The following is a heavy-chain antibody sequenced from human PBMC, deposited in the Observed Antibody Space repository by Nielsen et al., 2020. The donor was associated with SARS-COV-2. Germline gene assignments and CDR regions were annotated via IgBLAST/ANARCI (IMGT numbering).Heavy chain of an antibody. V-gene: IGHV3-30-3*01. Sequence: GESLKISCAASGFTSSSYAMHWVRQAPGKGLEWVAVISYDGSNKYYADSVKGRFTISRDNSKNTLYLQMNSLRAEDTAVYYCARDWLPRGDGMDVWGQGTTVTVSS. D-gene: IGHD5-18*01. CDR1: GFTSSSYA. CDR3: ARDWLPRGDGMDV. J-gene: IGHJ6*02. CDR2: ISYDGSNK.